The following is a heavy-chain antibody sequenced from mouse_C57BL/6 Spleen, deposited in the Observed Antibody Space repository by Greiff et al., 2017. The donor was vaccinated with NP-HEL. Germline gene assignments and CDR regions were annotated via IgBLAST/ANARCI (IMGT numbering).Heavy chain of an antibody. V-gene: IGHV1-4*01. D-gene: IGHD4-1*01. J-gene: IGHJ3*01. CDR3: ARYRTGTGFAY. CDR1: GYTFTSYT. CDR2: INPSSGYT. Sequence: VQLQQSGAELARPGASVKMSCKASGYTFTSYTMHWVKQRPGQGLEWIGYINPSSGYTKYNQKFKDKATLTADKSSSTAYMQLSSLTSEDSAVYYCARYRTGTGFAYWGQGTLVTVSA.